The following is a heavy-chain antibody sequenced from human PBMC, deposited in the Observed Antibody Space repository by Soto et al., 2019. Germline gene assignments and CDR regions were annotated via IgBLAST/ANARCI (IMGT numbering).Heavy chain of an antibody. Sequence: EVPLLESGGGLVQPGGSLRLSCAASGFTFSSYAMSWVRQAPGKGLEWVSAISGSGGSTYYADSVKGRFTISRDNSMXSLYLQMNSLRAEDTAVYYCAKDTGSGWYLGAFDIWGQGTMVTVSS. J-gene: IGHJ3*02. CDR2: ISGSGGST. CDR3: AKDTGSGWYLGAFDI. CDR1: GFTFSSYA. V-gene: IGHV3-23*01. D-gene: IGHD6-19*01.